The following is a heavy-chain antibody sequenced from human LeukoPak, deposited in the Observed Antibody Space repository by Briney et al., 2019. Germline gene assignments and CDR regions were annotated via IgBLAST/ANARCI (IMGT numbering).Heavy chain of an antibody. CDR3: ARTIEEYCSGGSCYHYYFDY. CDR2: ISSSSSYI. CDR1: GFTFSSHS. Sequence: GGSLRLSCAASGFTFSSHSMNGVRQAPGKGLEWVSSISSSSSYIYYADSVKGRFTISRDNAKNSLYLQMNSLRAEDAAVYYCARTIEEYCSGGSCYHYYFDYWGQGTLVTVSS. V-gene: IGHV3-21*01. J-gene: IGHJ4*02. D-gene: IGHD2-15*01.